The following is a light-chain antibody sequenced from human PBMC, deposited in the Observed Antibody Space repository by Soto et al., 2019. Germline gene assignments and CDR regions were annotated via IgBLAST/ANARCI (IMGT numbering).Light chain of an antibody. CDR2: AAS. CDR1: QSISSY. CDR3: QQSYSTPPT. J-gene: IGKJ1*01. V-gene: IGKV1-39*01. Sequence: DIQMTQSPSSLSASVGDRVTITCRASQSISSYLNWYQQKPGKAPKLLIYAASSLQSGVPSRFSGRGSGTDFTLTISSLQPEDFATYYCQQSYSTPPTFGQWTKVEIK.